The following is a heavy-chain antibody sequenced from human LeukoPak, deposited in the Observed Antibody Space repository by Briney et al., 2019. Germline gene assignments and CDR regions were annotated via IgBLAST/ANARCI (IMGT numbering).Heavy chain of an antibody. CDR2: ISYDASNK. CDR3: ARDLGSGSYSTYYFDF. CDR1: GFTFSRNA. D-gene: IGHD6-19*01. J-gene: IGHJ4*02. V-gene: IGHV3-30-3*01. Sequence: PGGSLRLSRAASGFTFSRNAMHWVRQAPGKGLEWVALISYDASNKDYADSVKGRFTISRDNSKNTLYLQMNSLTADDTAVYYCARDLGSGSYSTYYFDFWGQGTLVTVSS.